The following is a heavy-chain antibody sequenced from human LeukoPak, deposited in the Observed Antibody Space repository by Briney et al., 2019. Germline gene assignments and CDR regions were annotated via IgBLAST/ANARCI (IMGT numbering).Heavy chain of an antibody. CDR1: GGSFSDNY. Sequence: SETLSLTCAVYGGSFSDNYWSWIRQSPGKGLEWIGEINHSGSTNYNPSLKSRVTISIDTSKNQISLKVSSVTAADTAVYYCARGQKFDSSVFDYWGQGTLVTVSS. CDR2: INHSGST. CDR3: ARGQKFDSSVFDY. D-gene: IGHD3-22*01. J-gene: IGHJ4*02. V-gene: IGHV4-34*01.